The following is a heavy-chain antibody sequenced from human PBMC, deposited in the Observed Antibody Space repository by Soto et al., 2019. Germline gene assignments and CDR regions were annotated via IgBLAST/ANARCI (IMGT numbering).Heavy chain of an antibody. CDR2: INPSGGST. Sequence: SVKVSCKASGYTFTSYYMHWVRQAPGQGLEWMGIINPSGGSTSYAQKFQGRVTMTRDTSTSTVYMELSSLRSEDTAVYYCARDLSDCTNGVCYTNYYYYGMDVWGQGTTVTVSS. J-gene: IGHJ6*02. D-gene: IGHD2-8*01. V-gene: IGHV1-46*01. CDR3: ARDLSDCTNGVCYTNYYYYGMDV. CDR1: GYTFTSYY.